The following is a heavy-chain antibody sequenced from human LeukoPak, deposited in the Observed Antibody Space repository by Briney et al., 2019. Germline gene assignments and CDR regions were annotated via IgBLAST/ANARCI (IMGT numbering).Heavy chain of an antibody. D-gene: IGHD6-19*01. J-gene: IGHJ4*02. Sequence: SETLSLTCTVSGGSISSHYWSWIRQPPGKGLEWIGYIYYSGSTNYNPSLKSRVTISVDTSKNQLSLKLGSVTAADTAVYYCARSSGWAFDYWGQGTLVTVSS. CDR1: GGSISSHY. CDR2: IYYSGST. CDR3: ARSSGWAFDY. V-gene: IGHV4-59*11.